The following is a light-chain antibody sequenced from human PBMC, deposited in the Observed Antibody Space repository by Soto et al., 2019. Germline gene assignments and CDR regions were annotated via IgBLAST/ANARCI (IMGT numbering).Light chain of an antibody. CDR3: SSYTIRTTA. Sequence: QSALTQPASVSGSPGQSITISCTGSTSDGAGYNSVSWYQQLPGQAPKLIIYEVNYRPSVVPNRFSGSKSGDTASLTISGLQAEDEGDYYCSSYTIRTTAFGGGTKLTVL. CDR1: TSDGAGYNS. CDR2: EVN. J-gene: IGLJ3*02. V-gene: IGLV2-14*01.